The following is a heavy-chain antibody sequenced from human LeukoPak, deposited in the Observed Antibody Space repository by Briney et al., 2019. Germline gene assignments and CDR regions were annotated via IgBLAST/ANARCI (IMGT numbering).Heavy chain of an antibody. D-gene: IGHD6-13*01. CDR3: ARSAAAGFSYYSYYLDV. J-gene: IGHJ6*03. CDR2: ISSDGSST. Sequence: GGSLRLSCVGSEFTLNCYWMHWVRQAPGKGLVWVSRISSDGSSTFYADSVKGRFTISRDNAKNTLYLQMNSLRAEDTAVYYCARSAAAGFSYYSYYLDVWGKGTTVTIFS. V-gene: IGHV3-74*01. CDR1: EFTLNCYW.